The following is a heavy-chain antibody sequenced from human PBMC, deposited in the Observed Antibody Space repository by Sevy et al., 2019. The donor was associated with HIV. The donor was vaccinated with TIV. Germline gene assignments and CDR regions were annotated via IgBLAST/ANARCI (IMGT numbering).Heavy chain of an antibody. CDR2: ISTYNGDT. Sequence: ASVKVSCKASGYTFSSYGISWVRQAPGQGLEWMGWISTYNGDTNYAQKVQGRVTVTTDTSTSTSYMELRNLRSDDTVVYYCVRDVLWFGELLQDYNWFDPWGQGTLVTVSS. J-gene: IGHJ5*02. D-gene: IGHD3-10*01. CDR3: VRDVLWFGELLQDYNWFDP. CDR1: GYTFSSYG. V-gene: IGHV1-18*01.